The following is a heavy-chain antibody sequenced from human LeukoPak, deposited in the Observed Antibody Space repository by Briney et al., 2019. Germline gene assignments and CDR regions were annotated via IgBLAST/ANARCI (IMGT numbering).Heavy chain of an antibody. CDR2: IYYSGGT. V-gene: IGHV4-39*01. J-gene: IGHJ4*02. CDR3: ARRSGYYDYVWGSYRYTHFDY. Sequence: GSLRLSCAASGFTFSSYSMNWVRQAPGKGLEWIGSIYYSGGTYYNPSLKSRVTISVDTSKNQFSLKLSSVTAADTAVYYCARRSGYYDYVWGSYRYTHFDYWGQGTLVTVSS. D-gene: IGHD3-16*02. CDR1: GFTFSSYSMN.